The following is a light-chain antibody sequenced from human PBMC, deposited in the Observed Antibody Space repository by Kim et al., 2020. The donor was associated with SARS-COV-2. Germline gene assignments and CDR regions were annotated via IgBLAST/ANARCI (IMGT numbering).Light chain of an antibody. J-gene: IGKJ1*01. CDR2: GGS. V-gene: IGKV3-20*01. CDR3: QQYGCSLWT. CDR1: QSISSSY. Sequence: EIVLTQSPGTLSLSPGERATLSCRASQSISSSYLAWYQQKPGQAPRLLIYGGSSRATGIPDRFSGSGSGTDFTLTIGRLEPEDFAVYYCQQYGCSLWTFGQGTKVDIK.